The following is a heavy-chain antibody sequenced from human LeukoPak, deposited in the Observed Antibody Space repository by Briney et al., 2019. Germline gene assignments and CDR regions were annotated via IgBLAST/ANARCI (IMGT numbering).Heavy chain of an antibody. Sequence: KPGRSLRLSCTASGFTFGDYAMSWFRQAPGKGLEWVSYISSGSSTVYYADSVKGRFTISRDNAKNSLYLQMNSLRAEDTAVYYCARDRAFDSSGYSSWGQGTLVTVSS. V-gene: IGHV3-11*04. CDR1: GFTFGDYA. D-gene: IGHD3-22*01. CDR2: ISSGSSTV. CDR3: ARDRAFDSSGYSS. J-gene: IGHJ4*02.